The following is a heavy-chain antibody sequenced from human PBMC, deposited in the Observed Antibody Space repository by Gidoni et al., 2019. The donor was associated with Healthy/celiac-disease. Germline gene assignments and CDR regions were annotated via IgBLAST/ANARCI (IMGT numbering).Heavy chain of an antibody. V-gene: IGHV3-74*01. CDR1: GFTFSSYW. D-gene: IGHD6-19*01. CDR3: AREEVAGPDY. J-gene: IGHJ4*02. Sequence: EVQLLESGGGLVQPGGSLRLSCAASGFTFSSYWMHWVRQAPGKGLVWVSRSNSDGSSTSYADSVKGRFTISRDNAKNTLYLQMNSLRAEDTAVYYCAREEVAGPDYWGQGTLVTVSS. CDR2: SNSDGSST.